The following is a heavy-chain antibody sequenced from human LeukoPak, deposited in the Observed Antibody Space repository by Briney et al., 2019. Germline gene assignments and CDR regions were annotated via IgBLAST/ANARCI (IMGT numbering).Heavy chain of an antibody. D-gene: IGHD3-10*01. Sequence: GGSLRLSCAASGVTSSTDGINGVRQAPGKGLEWGAVISYDVTNEYYADSVKGLFTISRDNSKNTLYLQMNSLRAEDTAVYYCAKDLSPLVWFVSGSDAFDIWGQGTMVTVSS. CDR1: GVTSSTDG. V-gene: IGHV3-30*18. CDR3: AKDLSPLVWFVSGSDAFDI. CDR2: ISYDVTNE. J-gene: IGHJ3*02.